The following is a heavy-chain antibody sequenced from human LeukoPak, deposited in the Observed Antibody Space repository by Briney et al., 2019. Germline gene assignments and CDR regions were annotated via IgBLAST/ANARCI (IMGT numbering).Heavy chain of an antibody. V-gene: IGHV4-34*01. CDR3: ARGLAAAGTDYFDY. CDR1: GGSFSGYY. D-gene: IGHD6-13*01. CDR2: INHSGST. Sequence: PSETLSLTCAVYGGSFSGYYWSWIRQPPGKGLEWIGEINHSGSTNYNPSLKSRVAISVDTSKNQFSLKLSSVTAADTAVYYCARGLAAAGTDYFDYWGQGTLVTVSP. J-gene: IGHJ4*02.